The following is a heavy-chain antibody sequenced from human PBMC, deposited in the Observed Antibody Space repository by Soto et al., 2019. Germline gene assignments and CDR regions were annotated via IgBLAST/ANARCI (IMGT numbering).Heavy chain of an antibody. D-gene: IGHD5-12*01. J-gene: IGHJ6*02. V-gene: IGHV3-48*03. CDR1: GFTFSSYE. Sequence: SCAASGFTFSSYEMNWVRQAPGKGLEWVSYISSSGSTIYYADSVKGRFTISRDNAKNSLYLQMNSLRAEDTAVYYCARVNPGGYEGYGMDVWGQGTTVTVSS. CDR2: ISSSGSTI. CDR3: ARVNPGGYEGYGMDV.